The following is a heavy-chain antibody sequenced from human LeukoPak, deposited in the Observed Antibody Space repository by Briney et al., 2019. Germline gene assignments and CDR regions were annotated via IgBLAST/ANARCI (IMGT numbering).Heavy chain of an antibody. Sequence: ASLKVSSKTSRYTFTGYYMRWVRHDPGQRLEWMGWINPNSGGTNYAQKFQGRVTMTRDTSISTAYMELSRLRSDDTAVYYCARDRVVATISPYYYYYGMDVWGQGTTVTVSS. CDR3: ARDRVVATISPYYYYYGMDV. V-gene: IGHV1-2*02. CDR1: RYTFTGYY. CDR2: INPNSGGT. D-gene: IGHD5-12*01. J-gene: IGHJ6*02.